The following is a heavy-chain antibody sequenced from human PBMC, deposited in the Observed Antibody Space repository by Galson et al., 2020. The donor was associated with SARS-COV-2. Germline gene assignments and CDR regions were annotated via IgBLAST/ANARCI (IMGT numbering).Heavy chain of an antibody. V-gene: IGHV3-53*01. CDR1: GFTVVSNY. CDR2: IYSGGST. CDR3: AREIRFRILGATNY. Sequence: GGSLRLSCAVTGFTVVSNYMSWVRQAPGKGLEWVSVIYSGGSTYYADSVQGRFTISRDNSKNTVDLQMNSLRPEDTAVYYCAREIRFRILGATNYWGQGTLVTVSS. D-gene: IGHD1-26*01. J-gene: IGHJ4*02.